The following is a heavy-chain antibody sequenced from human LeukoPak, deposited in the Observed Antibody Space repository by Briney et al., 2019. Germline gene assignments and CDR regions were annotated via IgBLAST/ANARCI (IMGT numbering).Heavy chain of an antibody. CDR2: ISAYNGNT. J-gene: IGHJ5*02. Sequence: ASVKVSCKASGGTFSSYAISWVRQAPGQGLEWMGWISAYNGNTNYAQKLQGRVTMTTDTSTSTAYMELRSLRSDDTAVYYCARLFRCSSTSCYALGSWFDPWGQGTLVTVSS. CDR3: ARLFRCSSTSCYALGSWFDP. V-gene: IGHV1-18*01. D-gene: IGHD2-2*01. CDR1: GGTFSSYA.